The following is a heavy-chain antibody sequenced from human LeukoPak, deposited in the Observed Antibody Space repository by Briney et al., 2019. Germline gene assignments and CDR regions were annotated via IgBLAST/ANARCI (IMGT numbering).Heavy chain of an antibody. CDR1: GFTVSSNY. CDR2: LYSGGST. D-gene: IGHD3-9*01. J-gene: IGHJ4*02. CDR3: ARTLSRDSKYYDIVTIDD. V-gene: IGHV3-53*01. Sequence: GGSLRLSCAASGFTVSSNYMSWVRQAPGKGLEWVSVLYSGGSTYYADSVKGRFTISRDNSKNTLYLQMNSLRAEDTAVYYCARTLSRDSKYYDIVTIDDWGQGTLVTVSS.